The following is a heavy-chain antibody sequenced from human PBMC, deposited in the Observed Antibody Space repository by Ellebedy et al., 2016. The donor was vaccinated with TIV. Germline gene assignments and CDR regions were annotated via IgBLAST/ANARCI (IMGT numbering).Heavy chain of an antibody. CDR2: IYTSGST. CDR1: AGSISSYY. J-gene: IGHJ5*02. D-gene: IGHD2-2*01. V-gene: IGHV4-4*07. Sequence: MPSETLSLTCTVSAGSISSYYWSWIRQPAGKGLGWIGRIYTSGSTNYNPSLKGRVTMSVDTSKNQFSLKLSSVTAADTAVYYCAAGWVPAAPLQPWGQGTPVTVSS. CDR3: AAGWVPAAPLQP.